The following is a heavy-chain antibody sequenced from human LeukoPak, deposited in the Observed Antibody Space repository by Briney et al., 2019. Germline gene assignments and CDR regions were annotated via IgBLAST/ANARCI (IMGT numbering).Heavy chain of an antibody. CDR1: DDSISSSSYY. CDR3: ARVGLGIAAAGTPYYFDY. D-gene: IGHD6-13*01. V-gene: IGHV4-39*07. Sequence: SETLSLTCTVSDDSISSSSYYWGWIRQPPGKGLEWIGSIYFSGTTYYNPSLKSRVTMSVDTSKNQFSLKLSSVTAADTAVYYCARVGLGIAAAGTPYYFDYWGQGTLVTVSS. J-gene: IGHJ4*02. CDR2: IYFSGTT.